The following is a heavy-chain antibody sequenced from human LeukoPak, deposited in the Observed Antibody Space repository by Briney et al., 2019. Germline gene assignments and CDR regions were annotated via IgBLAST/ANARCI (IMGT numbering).Heavy chain of an antibody. J-gene: IGHJ4*02. V-gene: IGHV3-21*01. CDR1: GFTFSLYG. CDR2: ISSSSSYI. CDR3: ARRGAVAGTFDY. Sequence: GGSLRLSCAASGFTFSLYGMHWVRQAPGKGLEWVSSISSSSSYIYYADSVKGRFTISRDNAKNSLYLQMNSLRAEDTAVYYCARRGAVAGTFDYWGQGTLVTVSS. D-gene: IGHD6-19*01.